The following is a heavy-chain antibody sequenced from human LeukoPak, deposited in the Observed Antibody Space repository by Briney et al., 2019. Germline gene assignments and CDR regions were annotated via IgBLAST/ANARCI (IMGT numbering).Heavy chain of an antibody. CDR3: ARPSPPGDGYNPCDY. D-gene: IGHD5-24*01. Sequence: GGSLRLSWAASGFTFSSYGMHWVRQAPGKGLEWVAFIRYDGSNKYYADSVKGRFTISRGNSKNTLYLQMNSLKTEDTAMYYCARPSPPGDGYNPCDYWGPGALVVVSS. V-gene: IGHV3-30*02. CDR1: GFTFSSYG. CDR2: IRYDGSNK. J-gene: IGHJ4*02.